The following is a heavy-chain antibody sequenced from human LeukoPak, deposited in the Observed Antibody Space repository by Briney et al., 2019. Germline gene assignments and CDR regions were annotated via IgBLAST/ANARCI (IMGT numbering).Heavy chain of an antibody. J-gene: IGHJ5*02. CDR2: IYTSGST. Sequence: PSETLSLTCTVSGGSISSYYGSWIRQPAGKGPEWIGRIYTSGSTNYNLSLKSRVTMSVDTSKNQFSQKLSSVTAADTAVYYCARDRVSLIFDPWGQGTLVTVSS. V-gene: IGHV4-4*07. D-gene: IGHD2-21*01. CDR1: GGSISSYY. CDR3: ARDRVSLIFDP.